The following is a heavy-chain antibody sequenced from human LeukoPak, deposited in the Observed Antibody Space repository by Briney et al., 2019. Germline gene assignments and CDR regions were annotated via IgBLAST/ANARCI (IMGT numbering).Heavy chain of an antibody. V-gene: IGHV4-59*01. CDR2: IFYSGGT. J-gene: IGHJ4*02. Sequence: WETLSLTCTVSGGSISSYYWSWIRQPPGKGLEWIGYIFYSGGTNYNPSLKRRVTMSVDTSKTQFSLKLSSVTAADTAVYYCARGVGLHVYYFDYWGQGSLVTVSS. CDR3: ARGVGLHVYYFDY. CDR1: GGSISSYY. D-gene: IGHD3-16*01.